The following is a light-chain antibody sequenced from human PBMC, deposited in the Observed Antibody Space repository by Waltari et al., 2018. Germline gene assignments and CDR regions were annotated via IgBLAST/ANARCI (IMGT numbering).Light chain of an antibody. J-gene: IGLJ2*01. Sequence: QSVLTQPPSVSGAPGQRITISCPGTSSNIGAGYDVPWYLQLPGTAPKLLILGNTNRPSGVPDRFSASKSDTSASLAITGLQAEDEADYYCQSYDSSLSGVIFGGGTKLTVL. V-gene: IGLV1-40*01. CDR2: GNT. CDR1: SSNIGAGYD. CDR3: QSYDSSLSGVI.